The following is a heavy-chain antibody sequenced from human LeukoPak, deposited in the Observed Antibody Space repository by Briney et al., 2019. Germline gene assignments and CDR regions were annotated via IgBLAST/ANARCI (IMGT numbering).Heavy chain of an antibody. CDR2: INHSGST. D-gene: IGHD2-15*01. CDR1: GGSFSGYY. J-gene: IGHJ5*02. Sequence: PSETLSLTCAVYGGSFSGYYWSWIRQPPGKGLEWIGEINHSGSTNYNPSLKSRVTISVDTSKNQFSLKLSSVTAADTAVYYCARGSCPSCYYGYWFDPWGQGTLVTVSS. CDR3: ARGSCPSCYYGYWFDP. V-gene: IGHV4-34*01.